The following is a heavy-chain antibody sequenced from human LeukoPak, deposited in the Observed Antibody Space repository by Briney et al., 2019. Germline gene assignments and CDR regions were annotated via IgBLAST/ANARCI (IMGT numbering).Heavy chain of an antibody. Sequence: GGSLRLSCAASGFNFSSYSMNWVRQAPGKGLEWVSSISSSSSFRYYADSVKGRFTISRDNAENSLYLQMNSLRAEDTAVYYCARESSGYFYWGQGTLVTVSS. CDR2: ISSSSSFR. J-gene: IGHJ4*02. CDR1: GFNFSSYS. V-gene: IGHV3-21*01. D-gene: IGHD3-22*01. CDR3: ARESSGYFY.